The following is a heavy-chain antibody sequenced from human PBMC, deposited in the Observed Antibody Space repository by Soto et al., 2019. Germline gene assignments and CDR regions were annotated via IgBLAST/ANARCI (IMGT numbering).Heavy chain of an antibody. J-gene: IGHJ4*02. Sequence: QVQLQESGPGLVSPLGTLSLTCAVSGGSINTDSWWTWVREPPEKGLEWIGEIHRSRGTNYNSSLKSRVTISIDRSTNHFSLRLYSVTAADTAVYYCASREEARPFWGQGTLVTVSS. D-gene: IGHD6-6*01. CDR2: IHRSRGT. V-gene: IGHV4-4*02. CDR1: GGSINTDSW. CDR3: ASREEARPF.